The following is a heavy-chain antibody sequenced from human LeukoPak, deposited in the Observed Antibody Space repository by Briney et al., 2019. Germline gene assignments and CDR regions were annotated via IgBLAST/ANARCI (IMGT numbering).Heavy chain of an antibody. CDR3: ARDLGWLQSDY. V-gene: IGHV3-7*01. J-gene: IGHJ4*02. CDR1: GFIFSSYV. Sequence: GGSLRLSCAASGFIFSSYVMGWVRQAPGKGLEWVATIKKDGSEQYYVDSMKGRLTISRDNAKNSVYLQIHNLRAEDTAVYCARDLGWLQSDYWGQGTLVTVSS. D-gene: IGHD5-24*01. CDR2: IKKDGSEQ.